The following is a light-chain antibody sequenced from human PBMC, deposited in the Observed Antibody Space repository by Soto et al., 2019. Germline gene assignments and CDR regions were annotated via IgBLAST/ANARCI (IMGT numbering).Light chain of an antibody. Sequence: QSALTQPASVSGSPGQSITISCTGTSSDVGSYNLVSWYQQHPGKAPKLMIYEGSKRPSGVSNRFSGSKSGNTASLKISGLQAEDEADYYCCSYAVSSTVYVVFVVGTKLPVL. CDR1: SSDVGSYNL. CDR3: CSYAVSSTVYVV. J-gene: IGLJ2*01. CDR2: EGS. V-gene: IGLV2-23*03.